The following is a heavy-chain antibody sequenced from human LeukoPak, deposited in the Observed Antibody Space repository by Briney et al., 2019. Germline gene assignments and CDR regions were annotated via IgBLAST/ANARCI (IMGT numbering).Heavy chain of an antibody. CDR1: GLAFSNYV. D-gene: IGHD3-16*01. V-gene: IGHV3-23*01. J-gene: IGHJ4*02. CDR2: ISGRGGST. Sequence: GGSLRLFCGASGLAFSNYVMRWVRQAPGKGLEWVSGISGRGGSTFYADCVKGRFTIYRDNSRNTLYLQMNSMRAEDTALYYCAKDDTWQPKPYYFDYWGQGTLVTVSS. CDR3: AKDDTWQPKPYYFDY.